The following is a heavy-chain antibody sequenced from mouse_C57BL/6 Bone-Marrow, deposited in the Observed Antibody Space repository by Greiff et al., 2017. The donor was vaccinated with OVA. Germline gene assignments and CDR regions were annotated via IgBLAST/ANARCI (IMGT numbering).Heavy chain of an antibody. CDR1: GFTFSDAW. Sequence: EVKLMESGGGLVQPGGSMKLSCAASGFTFSDAWMDWVRQSPEKGLEWVAEIRNKANNHATYYAESVKGRFTISRDDSKSSVYLQMNSLRAEDTGIYYCTKAYYYGSSYNYFDYWGQGTTLTVSS. CDR3: TKAYYYGSSYNYFDY. V-gene: IGHV6-6*01. J-gene: IGHJ2*01. CDR2: IRNKANNHAT. D-gene: IGHD1-1*01.